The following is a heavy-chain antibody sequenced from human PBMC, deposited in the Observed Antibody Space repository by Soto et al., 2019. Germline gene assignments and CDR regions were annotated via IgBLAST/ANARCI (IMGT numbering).Heavy chain of an antibody. CDR2: INAGNGNT. CDR1: GYTFTSYA. D-gene: IGHD2-15*01. CDR3: ARDWRLATNVEVGYYFDY. V-gene: IGHV1-3*01. J-gene: IGHJ4*02. Sequence: QVQLVQSGAEVKKPGASVKVSCKASGYTFTSYAMHWVRQAPGQRLEWMGWINAGNGNTKYSQKFQGRVTITRDTSASTAYMELSSLRSEDTAVYYCARDWRLATNVEVGYYFDYWGQGTLVTVSS.